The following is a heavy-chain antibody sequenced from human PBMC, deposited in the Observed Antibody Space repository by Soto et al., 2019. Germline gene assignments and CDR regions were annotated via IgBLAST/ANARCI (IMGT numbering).Heavy chain of an antibody. Sequence: SETLSLTCTVSGGSISSGGYYWSWIRQHPGKGLEWIGYIYYSGSTYYNPSLKSRVTISVGTSKNQFSLKLSSVTAADTAVYYCARGGHQNWFDPWGQGTLVTVSS. CDR3: ARGGHQNWFDP. D-gene: IGHD2-15*01. J-gene: IGHJ5*02. CDR1: GGSISSGGYY. CDR2: IYYSGST. V-gene: IGHV4-31*03.